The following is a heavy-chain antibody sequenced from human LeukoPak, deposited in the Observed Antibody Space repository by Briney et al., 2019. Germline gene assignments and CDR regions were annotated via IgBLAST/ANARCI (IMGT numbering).Heavy chain of an antibody. V-gene: IGHV4-59*08. J-gene: IGHJ5*02. CDR1: GGSMSTYY. D-gene: IGHD3-16*02. CDR2: IYDNGYT. Sequence: ETLPLTCTVSGGSMSTYYWSWIRQPPGKGLEWIGYIYDNGYTHYNPSLRSRVSISLDTSKSQFSLNLSSVTAADTAVYYCARRAFGGVIAANWFDPWGQGTLVTVSS. CDR3: ARRAFGGVIAANWFDP.